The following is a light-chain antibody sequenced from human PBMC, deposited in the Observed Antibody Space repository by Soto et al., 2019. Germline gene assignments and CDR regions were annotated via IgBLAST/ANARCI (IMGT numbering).Light chain of an antibody. CDR3: MQGTHWPWT. Sequence: DVVMTQSPLSLPVTLGQPASISCRSSQSLIHSDGSTYLSWFQQRPGQSPRRLIYEVSDRDSGVPDSFSGSGSGTDFTLKISRVAAEDVGVYYCMQGTHWPWTFGQGTEVEIK. CDR2: EVS. CDR1: QSLIHSDGSTY. J-gene: IGKJ1*01. V-gene: IGKV2-30*02.